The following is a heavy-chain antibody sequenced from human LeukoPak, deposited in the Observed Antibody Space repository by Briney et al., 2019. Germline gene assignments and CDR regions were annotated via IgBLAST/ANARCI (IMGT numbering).Heavy chain of an antibody. D-gene: IGHD3-10*02. Sequence: SETLSLTCTVSGGSISSSSYYWGWIRQPPGKGLEWIGSIYYSGSTYYNPSLKSRVTISVDTSKNQFSLKLSSVTAADTAVYYCARHVRGGYETWGQGTLVTVSS. CDR3: ARHVRGGYET. V-gene: IGHV4-39*01. CDR1: GGSISSSSYY. J-gene: IGHJ5*02. CDR2: IYYSGST.